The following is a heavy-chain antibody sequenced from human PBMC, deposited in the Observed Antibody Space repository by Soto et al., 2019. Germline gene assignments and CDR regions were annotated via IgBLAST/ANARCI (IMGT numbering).Heavy chain of an antibody. V-gene: IGHV3-48*03. CDR2: ISSSGGTK. CDR1: GFSFSSDE. J-gene: IGHJ4*02. CDR3: ARWSFLDY. D-gene: IGHD1-26*01. Sequence: EVQVMESGGGLVQPGGSLRLSCAASGFSFSSDEMNWVRQAPGKGPEWVAYISSSGGTKYYADSVRGRFTISRDNAKNSLYLQMNSLRAEDTAVYYCARWSFLDYWGQGTRVTVS.